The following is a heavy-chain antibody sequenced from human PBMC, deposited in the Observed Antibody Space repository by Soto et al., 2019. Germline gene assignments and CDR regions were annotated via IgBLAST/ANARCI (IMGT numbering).Heavy chain of an antibody. CDR3: ARGHHSMDV. CDR2: INPTGSYT. CDR1: GFTFSYHY. Sequence: PWGSLRLSCSASGFTFSYHYMSWSRQAPGKGLEWISYINPTGSYTHYADSVRGRFIISRDNADNSLYLQMNSLRAEDTALYYCARGHHSMDVWGQGATVTVSS. J-gene: IGHJ6*02. V-gene: IGHV3-11*06.